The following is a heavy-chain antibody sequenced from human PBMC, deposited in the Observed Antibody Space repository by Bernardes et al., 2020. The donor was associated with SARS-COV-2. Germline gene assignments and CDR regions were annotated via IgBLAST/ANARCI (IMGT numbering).Heavy chain of an antibody. V-gene: IGHV3-48*01. J-gene: IGHJ4*02. D-gene: IGHD1-26*01. Sequence: VEALFLSCEASGFSFSESAMNWVRQAPGPGLEWLSYISSRSKTIYVADTVKGRFAISRDNAKNSVYLQMNSLRAEDTAVYYCARGRGAVAPMDHWGQGTLVTVSS. CDR3: ARGRGAVAPMDH. CDR2: ISSRSKTI. CDR1: GFSFSESA.